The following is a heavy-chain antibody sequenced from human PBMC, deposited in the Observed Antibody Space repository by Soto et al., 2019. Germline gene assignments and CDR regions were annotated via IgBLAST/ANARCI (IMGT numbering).Heavy chain of an antibody. V-gene: IGHV4-30-4*01. J-gene: IGHJ4*02. CDR3: ARGPSGDKVDS. CDR1: GGSISTVDYW. CDR2: IYDGGRT. D-gene: IGHD7-27*01. Sequence: QVQLQESGPGLVKPSQTLSLTCTVSGGSISTVDYWWSWIRQSPDMGLEWIGHIYDGGRTYNNPSLQLXXTXSXGSSKRQLSLTLSSVSAADTAVYYGARGPSGDKVDSWGQGTLVTVSS.